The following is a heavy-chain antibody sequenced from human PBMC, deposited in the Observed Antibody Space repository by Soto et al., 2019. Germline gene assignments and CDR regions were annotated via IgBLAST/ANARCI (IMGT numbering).Heavy chain of an antibody. CDR2: INPNSGGI. V-gene: IGHV1-2*04. J-gene: IGHJ6*02. Sequence: QVQLVQSGAEVKKPGASVKVSCKASGYTFTGYYMHWVRQAPGQGLEWMGWINPNSGGINYAQKFQGWVTMTRDTSISTAYMELSRLRSDDTAVYYCARPKVPILEGYYYGMDVWGQGTTVTVSS. CDR1: GYTFTGYY. CDR3: ARPKVPILEGYYYGMDV. D-gene: IGHD2-21*01.